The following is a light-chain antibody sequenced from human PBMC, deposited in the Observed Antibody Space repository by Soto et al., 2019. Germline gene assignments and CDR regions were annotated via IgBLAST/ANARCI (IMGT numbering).Light chain of an antibody. CDR1: SSNIGAGYD. CDR3: QSYDSSLSAWV. Sequence: QSVLTQPPSVSGAAGQRVTMSCTGSSSNIGAGYDVHWFQQLPGTAPRLLIYGNINRLAGVPARFSGSKSGTSASLAITGLQAEDEADYYCQSYDSSLSAWVFGGGTKLTVL. CDR2: GNI. J-gene: IGLJ2*01. V-gene: IGLV1-40*01.